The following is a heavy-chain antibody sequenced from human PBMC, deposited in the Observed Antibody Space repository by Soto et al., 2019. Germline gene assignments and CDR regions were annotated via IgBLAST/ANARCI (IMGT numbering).Heavy chain of an antibody. CDR3: ARGGYGHY. J-gene: IGHJ4*02. CDR2: ISAHNGNA. CDR1: GYTFTSYG. D-gene: IGHD5-12*01. Sequence: QVHLVQSGAEVKKPGASVKVSCKASGYTFTSYGITRVRQPPGQGLEWMGWISAHNGNADYAQKLQGRVIVTGDTPTRTAYMGLRGPITDDTAVDDWARGGYGHYGGQGALVTVSS. V-gene: IGHV1-18*01.